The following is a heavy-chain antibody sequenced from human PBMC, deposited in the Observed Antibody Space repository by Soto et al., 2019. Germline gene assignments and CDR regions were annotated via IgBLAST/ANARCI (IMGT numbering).Heavy chain of an antibody. J-gene: IGHJ4*02. CDR3: ARDREWKLDY. V-gene: IGHV4-30-2*01. Sequence: SETLSLTCAVSGGSISSGGYSWSWIRQPPGKGLEWIGYIYHSGSTYYNPSLKSRVTISVDRSKNQFSLKLSSVTAADTAVYYCARDREWKLDYWGQGTLVTVSS. CDR2: IYHSGST. CDR1: GGSISSGGYS. D-gene: IGHD3-3*01.